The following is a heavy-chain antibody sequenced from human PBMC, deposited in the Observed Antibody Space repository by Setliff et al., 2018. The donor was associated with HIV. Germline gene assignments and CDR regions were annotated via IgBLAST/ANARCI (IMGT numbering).Heavy chain of an antibody. J-gene: IGHJ1*01. CDR3: ARHHNTMVRGVAYFQH. D-gene: IGHD3-10*01. Sequence: SETLSLTCTVSGGSISSYYWSWTRQPPGKGLEWIGYIYYSGNTNYNSSLKSRVTISVDTSKKQFSLKLSSVIAADTAVYYCARHHNTMVRGVAYFQHWGQGTLVTVSS. V-gene: IGHV4-59*08. CDR1: GGSISSYY. CDR2: IYYSGNT.